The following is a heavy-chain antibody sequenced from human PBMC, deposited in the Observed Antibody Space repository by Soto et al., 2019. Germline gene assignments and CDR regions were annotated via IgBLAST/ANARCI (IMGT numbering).Heavy chain of an antibody. Sequence: PSEALSVTCTVSGGSISSSSYFWGLIRQPPGKGLEWIWSIYYSGGTYYNPSLKSRVTISVDTSKNQFSLKLSSVTAADTAVYYCARVVRHYDILTGYYIAYYFDYWGQGTLVTVSS. CDR1: GGSISSSSYF. D-gene: IGHD3-9*01. J-gene: IGHJ4*02. CDR2: IYYSGGT. CDR3: ARVVRHYDILTGYYIAYYFDY. V-gene: IGHV4-39*07.